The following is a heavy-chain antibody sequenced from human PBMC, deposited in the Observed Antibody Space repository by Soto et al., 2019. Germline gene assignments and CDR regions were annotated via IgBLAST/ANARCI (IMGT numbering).Heavy chain of an antibody. CDR1: GFTFSSYG. CDR3: ARAPGTVGDFDY. V-gene: IGHV3-33*01. CDR2: IWYDGSNK. Sequence: QVQLVESGGGVVQPGRSLRLSCAASGFTFSSYGMHWVRQAPGKGLEWVAVIWYDGSNKYYADSVKGRFTISRDNSKNTLYLQMNSLRAEDTAVYYCARAPGTVGDFDYWGQGTLVTVSS. J-gene: IGHJ4*02. D-gene: IGHD6-13*01.